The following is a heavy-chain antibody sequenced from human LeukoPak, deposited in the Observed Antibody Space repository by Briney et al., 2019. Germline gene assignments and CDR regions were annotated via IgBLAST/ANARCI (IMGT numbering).Heavy chain of an antibody. J-gene: IGHJ4*02. D-gene: IGHD3-22*01. Sequence: PSETLSLTCTVSGGSISSYYWSWILQPAGKGLEWIGRIYTSGSTNYNPSLKSRVTMSVDTSKNQFSLKLSSVTAADTAVYYCARETYYYDSSGYYQFDYWGQGTLVTVSS. CDR1: GGSISSYY. CDR3: ARETYYYDSSGYYQFDY. CDR2: IYTSGST. V-gene: IGHV4-4*07.